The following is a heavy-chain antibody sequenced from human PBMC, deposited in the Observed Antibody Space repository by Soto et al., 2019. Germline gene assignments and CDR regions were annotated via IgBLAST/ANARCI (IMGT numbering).Heavy chain of an antibody. CDR3: GREGGGINWHYETSAFDY. J-gene: IGHJ4*02. V-gene: IGHV1-2*02. CDR1: GYTFTGYY. CDR2: INPNSGGT. D-gene: IGHD1-7*01. Sequence: AASVKVSCKASGYTFTGYYMHWVRQAPGQGLEWMGWINPNSGGTNYAQKFQGRVTMTRDTSISTAYMELSRLRSDDTAVYYCGREGGGINWHYETSAFDYWGQGTLVTVSS.